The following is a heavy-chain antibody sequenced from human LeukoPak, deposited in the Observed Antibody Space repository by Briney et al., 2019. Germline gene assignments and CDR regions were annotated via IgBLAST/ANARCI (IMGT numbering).Heavy chain of an antibody. Sequence: PGGSLRLSCSASGFTFLSYAMHWVRQAPGKGLEYVSATSSDGGSTYYADSVKGRFTISRDNSKNTLYLQMNSLRAEDTAVYHCARAPYSSSSEVLDYWGQGTLVTVSS. CDR1: GFTFLSYA. D-gene: IGHD6-6*01. CDR2: TSSDGGST. V-gene: IGHV3-64*04. CDR3: ARAPYSSSSEVLDY. J-gene: IGHJ4*02.